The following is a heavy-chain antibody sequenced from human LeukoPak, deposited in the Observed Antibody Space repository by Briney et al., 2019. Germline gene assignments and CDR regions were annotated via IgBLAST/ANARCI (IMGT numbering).Heavy chain of an antibody. J-gene: IGHJ4*02. D-gene: IGHD5-24*01. CDR2: IIPIFGTA. V-gene: IGHV1-69*13. CDR3: ADGYNSGRFDY. Sequence: ASVKVSCKASGYTFTSYYMHWVRQAPGRGLEWMGGIIPIFGTANYAQKFQGRVTITADESTSTAYMELSSLRSEDTAVYYCADGYNSGRFDYWGQGTLVTVSS. CDR1: GYTFTSYY.